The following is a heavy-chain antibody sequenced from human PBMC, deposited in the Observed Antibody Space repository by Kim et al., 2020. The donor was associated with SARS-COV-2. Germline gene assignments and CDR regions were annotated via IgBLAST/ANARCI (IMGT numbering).Heavy chain of an antibody. D-gene: IGHD2-8*01. CDR1: GGSISSSSPY. V-gene: IGHV4-39*01. CDR2: IYTDGST. CDR3: TKHRAWANTFAV. Sequence: SETLSLTCTVSGGSISSSSPYWVWIRQPPGKGLEFIGYIYTDGSTFFNPSLRSRFTMSQDTSKNQFSLRLSSVTAADTAVYYCTKHRAWANTFAVWGRGT. J-gene: IGHJ3*01.